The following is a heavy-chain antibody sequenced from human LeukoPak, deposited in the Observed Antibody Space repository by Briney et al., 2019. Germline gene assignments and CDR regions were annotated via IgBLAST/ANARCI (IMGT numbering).Heavy chain of an antibody. CDR2: IYYSGST. CDR3: ARRAFSSGYYYFDY. V-gene: IGHV4-59*08. Sequence: SETLSLTCTVSGGSISRYYWSWIRQPPGQGLERIGYIYYSGSTNYNPSLKRRVTISVDTSKNQFSLKLSSVTAADTAVYYCARRAFSSGYYYFDYWGQGTLVTVSS. D-gene: IGHD3-22*01. J-gene: IGHJ4*02. CDR1: GGSISRYY.